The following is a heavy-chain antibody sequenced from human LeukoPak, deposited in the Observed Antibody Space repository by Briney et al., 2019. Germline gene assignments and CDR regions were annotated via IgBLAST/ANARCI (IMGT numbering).Heavy chain of an antibody. J-gene: IGHJ4*02. CDR1: GYSISSGYY. CDR3: ARWYYYDSSGYAGVFDY. V-gene: IGHV4-38-2*02. Sequence: SETLSLTCTVSGYSISSGYYWGWIRQPPGKGLEWIGGIYHSGSTYYNPSLKSRVTISVDTSKNQFSLKLSSVTAADTAVYYCARWYYYDSSGYAGVFDYWGQGTLVTVSS. D-gene: IGHD3-22*01. CDR2: IYHSGST.